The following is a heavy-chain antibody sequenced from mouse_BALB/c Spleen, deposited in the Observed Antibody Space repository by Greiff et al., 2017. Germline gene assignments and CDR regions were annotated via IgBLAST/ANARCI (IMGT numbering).Heavy chain of an antibody. CDR3: TRSWGYGDGGGYFDY. V-gene: IGHV1S22*01. D-gene: IGHD2-2*01. J-gene: IGHJ2*01. CDR1: GYTFTSYW. Sequence: LQHPGSELVRPGASVKLSCKASGYTFTSYWMHWVKQRPGQGLEWIGNIYPGSGSTNYDEKFKSKATLTVDTSSSTAYMQLSSLTSEDSAVYYCTRSWGYGDGGGYFDYWGQGTTLTVSS. CDR2: IYPGSGST.